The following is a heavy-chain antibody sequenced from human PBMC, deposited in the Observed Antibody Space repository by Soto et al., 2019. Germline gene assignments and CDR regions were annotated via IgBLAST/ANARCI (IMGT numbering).Heavy chain of an antibody. D-gene: IGHD3-22*01. J-gene: IGHJ5*01. V-gene: IGHV3-48*02. CDR1: GFTFSSYS. Sequence: GGSLRLSCAASGFTFSSYSMNWVRQAPGKGLEWVSYISSSSSTIYYADSVKGRFTISRDNAKNSLYLQMNSLRDEDTAVYYCARGSYYERSGIRLNLFDSWRQGTLVTVCS. CDR3: ARGSYYERSGIRLNLFDS. CDR2: ISSSSSTI.